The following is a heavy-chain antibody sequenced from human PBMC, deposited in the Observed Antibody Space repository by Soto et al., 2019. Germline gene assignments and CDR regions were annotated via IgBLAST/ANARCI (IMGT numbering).Heavy chain of an antibody. Sequence: ASVKVSCKASGGTFSSYAISWVRQVPGQGLEWMGGIIPILGIANYAQKFQGRVTITADKSTSTAYMELSSLRSEDTAVYYCARGSYYDSSGYYYFDYWGQGTLVTVSS. CDR3: ARGSYYDSSGYYYFDY. V-gene: IGHV1-69*10. J-gene: IGHJ4*02. CDR1: GGTFSSYA. CDR2: IIPILGIA. D-gene: IGHD3-22*01.